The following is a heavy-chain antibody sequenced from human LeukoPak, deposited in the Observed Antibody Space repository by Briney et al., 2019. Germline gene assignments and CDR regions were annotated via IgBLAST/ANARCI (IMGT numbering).Heavy chain of an antibody. CDR1: GGTFSSYA. CDR3: ARVLYSDSSGYYPGGYFFFDY. D-gene: IGHD3-22*01. J-gene: IGHJ4*02. Sequence: ASVKVSCKASGGTFSSYAISWVRQAPGQGLEWMGGIIPIFGTANYAQKFQGRVTITADKSTSTAYMELSSLRSEDTAVYYCARVLYSDSSGYYPGGYFFFDYWGQGTLVTVSS. V-gene: IGHV1-69*06. CDR2: IIPIFGTA.